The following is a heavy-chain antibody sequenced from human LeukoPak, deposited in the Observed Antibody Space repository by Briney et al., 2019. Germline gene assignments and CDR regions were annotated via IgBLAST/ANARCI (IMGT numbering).Heavy chain of an antibody. CDR3: ARSDSSSTAFDI. CDR2: INPNSGGT. Sequence: ASVTVSCKASGYTFTGYYMHWVRQAPGQGLEWVGWINPNSGGTNYAQKFQGRVTMTRDTSISTAYMELSRLRSDDTAVYYCARSDSSSTAFDIWGQGTMVTVSS. CDR1: GYTFTGYY. J-gene: IGHJ3*02. D-gene: IGHD6-13*01. V-gene: IGHV1-2*02.